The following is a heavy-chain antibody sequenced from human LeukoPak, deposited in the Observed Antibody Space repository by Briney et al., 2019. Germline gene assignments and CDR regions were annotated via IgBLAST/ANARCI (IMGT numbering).Heavy chain of an antibody. D-gene: IGHD5-18*01. Sequence: SETLSLTCTVSGGSISSYYWSWIRQPPGKGLECIGYSYYSGSTNYNPSLKSRVTISVDTSKNQFSLKLSSVTAADTAVYYCARDGGIQLWLPGGFDPWGQGTLVTVSS. CDR3: ARDGGIQLWLPGGFDP. V-gene: IGHV4-59*01. J-gene: IGHJ5*02. CDR2: SYYSGST. CDR1: GGSISSYY.